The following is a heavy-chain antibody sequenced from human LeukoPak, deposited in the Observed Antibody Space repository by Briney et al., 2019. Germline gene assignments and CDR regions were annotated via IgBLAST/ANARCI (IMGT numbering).Heavy chain of an antibody. V-gene: IGHV3-23*01. CDR3: AEATSRNGREDY. D-gene: IGHD1-1*01. Sequence: GGSLRLSCAASGFTFSSYAMSWVRQAPGKGLEWVSAISGSGGSTYYADSVKGRFTISRDNSKNTLYLQMNSLRAEDTAVYYCAEATSRNGREDYWGQGTLVTVSS. CDR2: ISGSGGST. J-gene: IGHJ4*02. CDR1: GFTFSSYA.